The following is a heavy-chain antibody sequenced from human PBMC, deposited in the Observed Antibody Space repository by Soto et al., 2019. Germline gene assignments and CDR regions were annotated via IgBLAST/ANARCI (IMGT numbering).Heavy chain of an antibody. CDR2: IIPSSGST. D-gene: IGHD1-26*01. CDR3: ARDQYSGSFLY. CDR1: GYRFTDYH. V-gene: IGHV1-2*02. Sequence: QVHLEQSGAEVKKAGASVKVSCKASGYRFTDYHLHWLRQAPGQGVEWVGWIIPSSGSTNYAQKFQGRVTMTRDTSITTAYMELRSLTSDDTAVYFCARDQYSGSFLYWGQGTLVPVSS. J-gene: IGHJ4*02.